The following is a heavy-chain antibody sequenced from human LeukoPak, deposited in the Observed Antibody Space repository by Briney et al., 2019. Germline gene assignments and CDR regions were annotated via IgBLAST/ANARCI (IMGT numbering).Heavy chain of an antibody. CDR2: INWNGGST. CDR1: GFTFDYYG. D-gene: IGHD1-20*01. V-gene: IGHV3-20*04. Sequence: PGGPLRLSCAASGFTFDYYGMSWLHPPPAKGLDWVSCINWNGGSTGYADSVKCRFTISRDNAKISLYLQMNSLRAEDTALYYFARDPIPITGTSLGNWFDPWGQGTLVTVSS. J-gene: IGHJ5*02. CDR3: ARDPIPITGTSLGNWFDP.